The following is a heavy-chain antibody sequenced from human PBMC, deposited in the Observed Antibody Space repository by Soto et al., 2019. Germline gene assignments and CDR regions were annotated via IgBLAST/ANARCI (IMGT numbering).Heavy chain of an antibody. J-gene: IGHJ4*02. CDR2: VKTKAQGGTI. D-gene: IGHD3-10*01. CDR1: GFMLSDVW. Sequence: GGSLRLSCAGSGFMLSDVWMSWVRQVPGKGLQWVGHVKTKAQGGTIDYAAPVKGRFTISRDDSENTLYLQVNSLKTEDTGVYYCAREWFGHFTWGQGTLVTVSS. CDR3: AREWFGHFT. V-gene: IGHV3-15*01.